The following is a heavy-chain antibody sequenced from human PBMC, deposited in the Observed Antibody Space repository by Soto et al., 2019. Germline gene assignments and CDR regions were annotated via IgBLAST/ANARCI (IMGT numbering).Heavy chain of an antibody. V-gene: IGHV5-10-1*01. J-gene: IGHJ6*02. CDR3: ARLAAGTDYYYGMDV. CDR1: GYSFTSYW. CDR2: IDPSDSYT. Sequence: ESLKISCKGSGYSFTSYWISWVRQMPGKGLEWMGRIDPSDSYTNYSPSFQGHVTISADKSISTAYLQWSSLKASDTAMYYCARLAAGTDYYYGMDVWGQGTTVTVSS. D-gene: IGHD6-13*01.